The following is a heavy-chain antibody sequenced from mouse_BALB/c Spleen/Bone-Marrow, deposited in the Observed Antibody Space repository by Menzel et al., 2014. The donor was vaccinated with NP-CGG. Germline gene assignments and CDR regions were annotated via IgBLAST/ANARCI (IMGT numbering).Heavy chain of an antibody. CDR1: GFTFSSFG. J-gene: IGHJ2*01. Sequence: EVKLVESGGGLVQPGGSRKLSCAASGFTFSSFGMHWVRQAPEKGLEWVAYISSGSSTIYYADTVKGRFTISRDNPKNALFLQMTSLRSEDTAMYYCARDVPLYDVGYFDYWGQGTTLTVSS. D-gene: IGHD2-14*01. CDR3: ARDVPLYDVGYFDY. CDR2: ISSGSSTI. V-gene: IGHV5-17*02.